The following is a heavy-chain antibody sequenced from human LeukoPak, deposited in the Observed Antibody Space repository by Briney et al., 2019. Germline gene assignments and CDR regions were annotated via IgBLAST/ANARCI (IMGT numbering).Heavy chain of an antibody. Sequence: GESLKISCKGSGYTFTSYWIGWVRQMPGKGLEWMGIIYPSGSDTRYSQSFQGQVTISADKSITTAYLQWSSLEASDTAMYYCARLPYYDTDSPLQGAFDYWGQGTLVTVSS. V-gene: IGHV5-51*01. CDR3: ARLPYYDTDSPLQGAFDY. CDR1: GYTFTSYW. D-gene: IGHD3-22*01. J-gene: IGHJ4*02. CDR2: IYPSGSDT.